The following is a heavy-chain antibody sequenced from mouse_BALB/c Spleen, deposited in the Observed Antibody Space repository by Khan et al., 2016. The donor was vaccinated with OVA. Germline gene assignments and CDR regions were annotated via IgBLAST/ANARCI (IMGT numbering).Heavy chain of an antibody. V-gene: IGHV3-2*02. Sequence: VQLKESGPGLVKPSQSLSLSCTVTGYSITSGYGWNWIRQFPGNKLECMGYISYSGSTNYNPSLKSRISITRDTSKNQFFLQLNSVTTEDTATYYRARTAMIKYWGQGTTLTVSS. CDR2: ISYSGST. D-gene: IGHD1-2*01. CDR1: GYSITSGYG. CDR3: ARTAMIKY. J-gene: IGHJ2*01.